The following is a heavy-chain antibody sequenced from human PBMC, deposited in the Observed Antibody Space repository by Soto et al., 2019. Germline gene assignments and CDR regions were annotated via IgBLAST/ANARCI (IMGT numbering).Heavy chain of an antibody. J-gene: IGHJ4*02. CDR3: AREVGYGDFSAALLD. CDR2: IVTLFGTA. D-gene: IGHD4-17*01. CDR1: GGTFSSHS. V-gene: IGHV1-69*01. Sequence: VQLMQSGAEVKQPGSSVKVSCEASGGTFSSHSINWVRQAPGQGLEWMGGIVTLFGTANYAQNFQGSVTITADQSTSTVYMDLSSLRSDDTAAYYCAREVGYGDFSAALLDWGQGTLVTVSS.